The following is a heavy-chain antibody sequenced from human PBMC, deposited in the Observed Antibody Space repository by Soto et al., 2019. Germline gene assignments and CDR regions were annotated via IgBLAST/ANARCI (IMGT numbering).Heavy chain of an antibody. J-gene: IGHJ4*02. CDR2: VHYSGST. D-gene: IGHD4-17*01. CDR3: ASFSGATYGDYGGGINY. V-gene: IGHV4-39*01. CDR1: GGSISGSSYY. Sequence: PSETLSLTCTVSGGSISGSSYYWGWIRQPPGKGLECIGSVHYSGSTDYNPSLKSRVTISVDTSKNQFSLKLTSVTAADTAVYFCASFSGATYGDYGGGINYWGQGTLVTVXS.